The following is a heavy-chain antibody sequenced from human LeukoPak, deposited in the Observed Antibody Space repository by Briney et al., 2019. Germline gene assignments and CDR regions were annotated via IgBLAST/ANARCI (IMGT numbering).Heavy chain of an antibody. CDR3: ARASITMIVEDY. CDR1: GGSISSSSYY. V-gene: IGHV4-39*07. D-gene: IGHD3-22*01. Sequence: SETLSLTCTVSGGSISSSSYYWGWIRQPPGKGLEWIGSIYYSGSTYYNPSLKSRVTISVDTSKNQFSLKLSSVTAADTAVYYCARASITMIVEDYWGQGTLVTVSS. CDR2: IYYSGST. J-gene: IGHJ4*02.